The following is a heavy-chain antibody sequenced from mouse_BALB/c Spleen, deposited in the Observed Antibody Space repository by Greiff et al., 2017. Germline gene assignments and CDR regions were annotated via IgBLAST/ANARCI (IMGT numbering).Heavy chain of an antibody. CDR1: GYTFTSYW. CDR2: IYPGSGST. CDR3: IYGPWFAY. J-gene: IGHJ3*01. D-gene: IGHD1-1*02. V-gene: IGHV1S22*01. Sequence: LQQPGSELVRPGASVKLSCKASGYTFTSYWMHWVKQRPGQGLEWIGNIYPGSGSTNYEEKFKSKATLTVDTSSSTAYMQLSSLTSEDSAVYYCIYGPWFAYWGQGTLVTVSA.